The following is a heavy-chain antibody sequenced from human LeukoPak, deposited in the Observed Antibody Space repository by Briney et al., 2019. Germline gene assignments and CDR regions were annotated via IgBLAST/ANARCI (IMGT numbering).Heavy chain of an antibody. CDR3: ARGGTAVIAPYAFDI. J-gene: IGHJ3*02. CDR2: IYYGGST. D-gene: IGHD4-23*01. CDR1: GGSISSYY. V-gene: IGHV4-59*01. Sequence: SEPLSLTCTVSGGSISSYYWSWIRQPPGKGLEWIGYIYYGGSTNCNPSVKSRVAMSVDTSKKQFSLKLSSLTAADAAVYYCARGGTAVIAPYAFDIWGRGTMVTVSS.